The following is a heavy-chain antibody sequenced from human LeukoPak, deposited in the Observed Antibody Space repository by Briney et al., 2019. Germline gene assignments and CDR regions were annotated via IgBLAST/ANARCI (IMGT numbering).Heavy chain of an antibody. J-gene: IGHJ4*02. CDR2: IWYDGSNK. D-gene: IGHD3-22*01. V-gene: IGHV3-33*06. CDR3: AKSDYESSGYYYFDY. Sequence: GGSLRLSCAASGFTFSSYGMHWVRQAPGKGLEWVAVIWYDGSNKYYADSVKGRFTISRDNSKNTLYLQMNSLRAEDTAVYYFAKSDYESSGYYYFDYWGQGTLVTVSS. CDR1: GFTFSSYG.